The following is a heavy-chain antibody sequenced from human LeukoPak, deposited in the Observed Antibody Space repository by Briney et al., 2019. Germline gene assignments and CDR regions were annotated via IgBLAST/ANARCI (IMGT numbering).Heavy chain of an antibody. CDR1: GGTFSSYA. Sequence: ASVKVSCKASGGTFSSYAISWVRQAPGQGLEWMGGIIPIFGTANYAQKFQGRVTITTDESTSTAYMELSSLRSEDTAAYYCARRITIFGGIRFDPWGQGTLVTVSS. J-gene: IGHJ5*02. CDR3: ARRITIFGGIRFDP. CDR2: IIPIFGTA. D-gene: IGHD3-3*01. V-gene: IGHV1-69*05.